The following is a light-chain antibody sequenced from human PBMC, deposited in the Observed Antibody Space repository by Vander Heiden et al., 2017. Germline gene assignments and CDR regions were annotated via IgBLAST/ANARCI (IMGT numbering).Light chain of an antibody. Sequence: DIQMTQSPSSLSASVGDRVTISSRASHNITNFLNWYQHSPGSTPKLLIYTTSNLQSGVPSRFSGSGSGTDCTRTISRLQTEDFVTYDCQQSYSTLYTFGQGTKLEIK. CDR1: HNITNF. CDR3: QQSYSTLYT. CDR2: TTS. J-gene: IGKJ2*01. V-gene: IGKV1-39*01.